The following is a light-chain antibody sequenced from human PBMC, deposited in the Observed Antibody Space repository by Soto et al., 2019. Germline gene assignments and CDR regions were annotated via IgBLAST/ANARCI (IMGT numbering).Light chain of an antibody. CDR3: QQYNNWPLTWT. V-gene: IGKV3-15*01. Sequence: ATRSCRASESVSSNLAWYQQKPGQAPRLLMYGASTRATGIPARFSGSGSGTEFPLTISSLQSEDFAVYYCQQYNNWPLTWTFGQGTRWIS. CDR1: ESVSSN. CDR2: GAS. J-gene: IGKJ1*01.